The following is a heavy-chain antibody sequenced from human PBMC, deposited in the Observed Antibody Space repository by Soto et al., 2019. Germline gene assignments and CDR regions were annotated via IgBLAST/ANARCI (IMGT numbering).Heavy chain of an antibody. CDR1: GDSVSTYW. V-gene: IGHV4-59*02. CDR3: ARGPGASGTYHYYFDY. CDR2: IYNTGST. J-gene: IGHJ4*02. Sequence: PSETLSLTCTVSGDSVSTYWWSWIRQPPGEGLEWIAYIYNTGSTNYNPSLKSRVTISLDASKNQFSLKLSSVTAADTAVYYCARGPGASGTYHYYFDYWGPGTLVTVSS. D-gene: IGHD3-10*01.